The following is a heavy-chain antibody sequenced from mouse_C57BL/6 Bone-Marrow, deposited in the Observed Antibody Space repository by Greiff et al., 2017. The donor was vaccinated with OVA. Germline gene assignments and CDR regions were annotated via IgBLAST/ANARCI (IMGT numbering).Heavy chain of an antibody. CDR2: FHPYNDDT. V-gene: IGHV1-47*01. Sequence: VNLVESGAELVKPGASVKMSCKASGYTFTTYPIEWMKQNHGKSLEWIGNFHPYNDDTKYNEKFKGKATLTVEKSSSTVYLELSRLTSDDSAVYYCARRGSSGYNYFDYWGQGTTLTVSS. CDR1: GYTFTTYP. CDR3: ARRGSSGYNYFDY. D-gene: IGHD3-2*02. J-gene: IGHJ2*01.